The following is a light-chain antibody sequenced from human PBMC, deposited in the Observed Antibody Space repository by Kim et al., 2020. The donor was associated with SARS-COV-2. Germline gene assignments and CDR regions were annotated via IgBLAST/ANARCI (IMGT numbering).Light chain of an antibody. CDR3: QQNSRWPWT. Sequence: LSPGERATLSCTASQNIENRLIWFQQKVGQAPRLLIYYASTRATGVPVRFSGSGSGTDFTLTISSLQSEDFAVYWCQQNSRWPWTFGQGTKVDIK. CDR1: QNIENR. CDR2: YAS. J-gene: IGKJ1*01. V-gene: IGKV3-15*01.